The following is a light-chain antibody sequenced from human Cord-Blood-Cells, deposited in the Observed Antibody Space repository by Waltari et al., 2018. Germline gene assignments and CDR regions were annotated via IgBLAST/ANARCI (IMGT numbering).Light chain of an antibody. CDR3: SSYTSSSTYV. CDR1: SSDVGGYNY. V-gene: IGLV2-14*01. Sequence: QSALTQPASVSGSPGQSITISCTGTSSDVGGYNYVSWYQQHPGKAPKLILDDVSNRPSGVSNRFSGSKSGNTASLTISGLQAEEEADYYCSSYTSSSTYVFGTGTKVTVL. J-gene: IGLJ1*01. CDR2: DVS.